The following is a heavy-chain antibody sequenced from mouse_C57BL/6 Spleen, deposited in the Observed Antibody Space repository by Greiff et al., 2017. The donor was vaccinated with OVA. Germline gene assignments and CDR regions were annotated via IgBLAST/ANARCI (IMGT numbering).Heavy chain of an antibody. CDR3: AREGYGNWGYFDV. Sequence: VQLQESGAELVRPGTSVKVSCKASGYAFTNYLIEWVKQRPGQGLEWIGVINPGSGGTNYNVKFKGKATLTADKSSSTAYMQLSSLTSEDSAVYFCAREGYGNWGYFDVWGTGTTVTVSS. CDR2: INPGSGGT. J-gene: IGHJ1*03. D-gene: IGHD2-10*02. V-gene: IGHV1-54*01. CDR1: GYAFTNYL.